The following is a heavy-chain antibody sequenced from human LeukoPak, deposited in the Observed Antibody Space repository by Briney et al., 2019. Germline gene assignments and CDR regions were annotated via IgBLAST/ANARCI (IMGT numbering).Heavy chain of an antibody. CDR2: ISDSGATT. CDR3: ARDRSDYDSSSFGDY. J-gene: IGHJ4*02. Sequence: GGSLRLSCTASGFTFDDYAMHWVRQTPGKGLEWVSLISDSGATTYCAESVKGRFTISRDNSKNTLYLQMNSLRAEDTAVYYCARDRSDYDSSSFGDYWGQGTLVTVSS. V-gene: IGHV3-23*01. CDR1: GFTFDDYA. D-gene: IGHD3-22*01.